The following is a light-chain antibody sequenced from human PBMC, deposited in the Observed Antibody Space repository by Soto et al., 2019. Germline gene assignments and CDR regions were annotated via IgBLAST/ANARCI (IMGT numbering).Light chain of an antibody. V-gene: IGKV1-5*03. CDR3: QQYNTYLRT. Sequence: DIQMTQSPSTLSASVGDEVTITCRASQSLSSSLAWYQQKPGKAPKLLIYQASNLESGVPSRFSGSGSGTEFTLTISSLQPDDFATYFCQQYNTYLRTFGQGTKVEIK. J-gene: IGKJ1*01. CDR2: QAS. CDR1: QSLSSS.